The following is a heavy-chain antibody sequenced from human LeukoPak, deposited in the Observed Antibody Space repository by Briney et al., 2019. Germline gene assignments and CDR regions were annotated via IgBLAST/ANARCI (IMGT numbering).Heavy chain of an antibody. J-gene: IGHJ3*02. CDR2: IYYSGST. CDR3: ARVRSSSWHGYNAFDI. CDR1: GGSISSSSYY. V-gene: IGHV4-39*07. D-gene: IGHD6-13*01. Sequence: SETLSLTCTVSGGSISSSSYYWGWIRQPPGKGLEWIGSIYYSGSTYYNPSLKSRVTMSVDTSKNQFSLKLSSVTAADTAVYYCARVRSSSWHGYNAFDIWGQGTMVTVSS.